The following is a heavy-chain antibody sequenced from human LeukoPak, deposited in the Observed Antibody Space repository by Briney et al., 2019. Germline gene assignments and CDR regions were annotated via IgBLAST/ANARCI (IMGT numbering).Heavy chain of an antibody. D-gene: IGHD3-10*01. CDR2: INPNSGGT. J-gene: IGHJ6*03. CDR1: GYTFTGYY. Sequence: ASVKVSCKASGYTFTGYYMHWVRQAPGQGLEWMGWINPNSGGTNYAQKFQGRVTMTRDTSISTAYMELSRLRSDDTAVYYCARDPRGVMFYSYMDVWGKGTTVTISS. CDR3: ARDPRGVMFYSYMDV. V-gene: IGHV1-2*02.